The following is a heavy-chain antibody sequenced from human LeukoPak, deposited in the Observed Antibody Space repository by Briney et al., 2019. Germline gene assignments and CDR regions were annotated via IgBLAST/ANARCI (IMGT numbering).Heavy chain of an antibody. CDR1: GGSISSYY. D-gene: IGHD6-6*01. V-gene: IGHV4-59*01. Sequence: PSETLSLTCTVSGGSISSYYWSWIRQPPGKGLEWIGYIYYSGSTNYNPSLKSRVTISVDTSKNQFSLKLSSVTAADTAVYYCARDAEYGRGFDYWGQGTLVTVSS. CDR2: IYYSGST. CDR3: ARDAEYGRGFDY. J-gene: IGHJ4*02.